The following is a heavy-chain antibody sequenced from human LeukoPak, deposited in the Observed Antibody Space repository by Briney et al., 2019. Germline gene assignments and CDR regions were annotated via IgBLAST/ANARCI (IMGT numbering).Heavy chain of an antibody. V-gene: IGHV3-21*01. Sequence: GGSLRLSCAASGFTFSSYSMNWVRQAPGKGLEWVSSISSSSSYIYYADSVKGRFTISRDNAKNSLYLQMNSLTAEDTAVYYCAREMRKPYDILTGYSSDAFDIWGQGTMVTVSS. CDR2: ISSSSSYI. CDR3: AREMRKPYDILTGYSSDAFDI. J-gene: IGHJ3*02. D-gene: IGHD3-9*01. CDR1: GFTFSSYS.